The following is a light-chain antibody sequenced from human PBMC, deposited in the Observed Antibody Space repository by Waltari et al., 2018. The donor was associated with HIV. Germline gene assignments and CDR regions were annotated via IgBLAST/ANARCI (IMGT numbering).Light chain of an antibody. CDR3: QAWDSSSAVV. V-gene: IGLV3-1*01. J-gene: IGLJ2*01. CDR1: NLGNTY. Sequence: SYNLPHSPSVSFSPAHTPTSTFSGDNLGNTYVPWYQQKPGQSPVLVIYQSSKRPSEIPERFSGSNSGDTATLTISGTQAVDEADYYCQAWDSSSAVVFGGGTKLTVL. CDR2: QSS.